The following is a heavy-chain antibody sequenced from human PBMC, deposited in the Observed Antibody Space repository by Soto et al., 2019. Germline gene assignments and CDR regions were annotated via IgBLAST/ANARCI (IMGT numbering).Heavy chain of an antibody. J-gene: IGHJ4*02. CDR1: GYTFTGYY. D-gene: IGHD3-9*01. Sequence: ASVKVSCKASGYTFTGYYMHWVRQAPGQGLEWMGWINPNSGGTNYAQKFQGRVTMTRDTSISTAYMELSRLRSDDTAVYYCARVHLRGYDILTGYQGGFDYWGQGTRVTVS. CDR2: INPNSGGT. CDR3: ARVHLRGYDILTGYQGGFDY. V-gene: IGHV1-2*02.